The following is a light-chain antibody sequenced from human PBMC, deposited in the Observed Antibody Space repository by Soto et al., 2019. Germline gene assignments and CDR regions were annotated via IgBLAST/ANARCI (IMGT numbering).Light chain of an antibody. Sequence: IQLTQSPSSLSASVGDRVTITCRASQGIINSLAWYQQKPGKAPKLLMYLASTLQSGVPARFSGSGSGTDFTLTISSLQPEDFATYYCQQSYSTPQTFGQGTKVDIK. CDR1: QGIINS. J-gene: IGKJ1*01. CDR3: QQSYSTPQT. CDR2: LAS. V-gene: IGKV1-39*01.